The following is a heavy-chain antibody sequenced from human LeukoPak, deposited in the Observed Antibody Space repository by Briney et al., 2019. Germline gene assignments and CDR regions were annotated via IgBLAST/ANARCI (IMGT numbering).Heavy chain of an antibody. V-gene: IGHV1-18*01. CDR2: ISAYNGNT. CDR3: ARESRGGYCSGGSCYSSDDAFDI. Sequence: ASVKVFCKASGYTFTSYGISWVRQAPGQGLEWMGWISAYNGNTNYAQKLQGRVTMTTDTSTSTAYMEPRSLRSDDTAVYYCARESRGGYCSGGSCYSSDDAFDIWGQGTMVTVSS. J-gene: IGHJ3*02. D-gene: IGHD2-15*01. CDR1: GYTFTSYG.